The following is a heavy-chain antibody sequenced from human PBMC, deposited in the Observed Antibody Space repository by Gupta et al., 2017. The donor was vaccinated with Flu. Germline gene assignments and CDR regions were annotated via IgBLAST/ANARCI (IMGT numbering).Heavy chain of an antibody. CDR3: ARGGRRQWPIRGNFDY. CDR1: GGSFSGYY. D-gene: IGHD6-19*01. J-gene: IGHJ4*02. CDR2: INHSGST. Sequence: QVQLQQWGAGLLKPSETLSLTCAVYGGSFSGYYWSWIRQPPGKGLEWIGEINHSGSTNYNPSLKSRVTISVDTSKNQFSLKLSSVTAADTAVYYCARGGRRQWPIRGNFDYWGQGTLVTVSS. V-gene: IGHV4-34*01.